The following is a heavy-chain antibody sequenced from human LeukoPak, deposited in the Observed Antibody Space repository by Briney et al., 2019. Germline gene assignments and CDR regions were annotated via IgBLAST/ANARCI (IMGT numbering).Heavy chain of an antibody. CDR2: IRYDGSNK. D-gene: IGHD4-11*01. CDR3: AKDGGYSNPWGDAFDI. J-gene: IGHJ3*02. V-gene: IGHV3-30*02. CDR1: GFTFSSYG. Sequence: PGGSLRLSCAASGFTFSSYGMHWVRQAPGKGLEWVAFIRYDGSNKYYADSVKGRFTISRDNSKNTLYLQMNSLRAEDTAVYYCAKDGGYSNPWGDAFDIWGQGTMVTVSS.